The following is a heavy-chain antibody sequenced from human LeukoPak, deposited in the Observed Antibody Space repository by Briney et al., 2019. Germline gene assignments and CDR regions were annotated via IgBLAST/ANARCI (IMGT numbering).Heavy chain of an antibody. J-gene: IGHJ4*02. Sequence: SVKVSCKASGGTFSSYAISWVRQAPGQGLEWMGGIIPIFGTANYAQKFQGRVTITADESTSTAYMELSSLRSEDTAVYYCARNPYYYDSSGYFYRYWGQGTLVTVSS. D-gene: IGHD3-22*01. V-gene: IGHV1-69*13. CDR1: GGTFSSYA. CDR3: ARNPYYYDSSGYFYRY. CDR2: IIPIFGTA.